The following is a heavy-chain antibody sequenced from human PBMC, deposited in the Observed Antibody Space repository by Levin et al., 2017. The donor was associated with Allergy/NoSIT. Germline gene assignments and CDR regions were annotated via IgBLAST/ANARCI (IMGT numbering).Heavy chain of an antibody. CDR2: VNHSGST. CDR1: GGSFSGYY. CDR3: ARGSAAAGWGLDY. J-gene: IGHJ4*02. Sequence: GSLRLSCAVYGGSFSGYYWSWIRQPPGKGLEWIGEVNHSGSTEYNPSLKSRVTISVDTSKNQFSLNLNSVTAADTAVYFCARGSAAAGWGLDYWGQGTLVTVSS. D-gene: IGHD6-13*01. V-gene: IGHV4-34*01.